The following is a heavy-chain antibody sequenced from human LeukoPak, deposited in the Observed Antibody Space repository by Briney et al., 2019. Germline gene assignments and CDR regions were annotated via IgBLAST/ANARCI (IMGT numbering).Heavy chain of an antibody. D-gene: IGHD3-22*01. CDR2: ISGSGGST. Sequence: GGSLRLSCAASGFTFSSYAMSWVRQAPGKGLEWVSAISGSGGSTYYADSVKGRFTISRDNSKNTLYLQMNSLRAEDTAVYYCAKHQPISITMIVVVRPEIDYWGQGTLVTVSS. CDR3: AKHQPISITMIVVVRPEIDY. CDR1: GFTFSSYA. V-gene: IGHV3-23*01. J-gene: IGHJ4*02.